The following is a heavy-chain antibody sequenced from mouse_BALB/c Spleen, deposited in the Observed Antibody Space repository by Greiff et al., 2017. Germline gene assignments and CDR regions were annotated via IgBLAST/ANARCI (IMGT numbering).Heavy chain of an antibody. CDR2: ISSGSSTI. J-gene: IGHJ4*01. D-gene: IGHD2-14*01. CDR3: ASRVRRDYYAMDY. V-gene: IGHV5-17*02. Sequence: EVQGVESGGGLVQPGGSRKLSCAASGFTFSSFGMHWVRQAPEKGLEWVAYISSGSSTIYYADTVKGRFTISRDNPKNTLFLQMTSLRSEDTAMYYCASRVRRDYYAMDYWGQGTSVTVSS. CDR1: GFTFSSFG.